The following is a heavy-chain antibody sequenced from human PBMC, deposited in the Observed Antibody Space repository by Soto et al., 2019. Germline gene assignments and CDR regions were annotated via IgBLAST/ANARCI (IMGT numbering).Heavy chain of an antibody. CDR1: GYTFTGYY. Sequence: ASVKVSCKASGYTFTGYYMHWVRQAPGQGLEWMGWINPNSGGTNYAQKFQGWVTMTRDTSISTAYMELSRLRSDDTAVYYCARALTATENIVVVPAAIDYWRQGTLVTVSS. CDR2: INPNSGGT. CDR3: ARALTATENIVVVPAAIDY. V-gene: IGHV1-2*04. J-gene: IGHJ4*02. D-gene: IGHD2-2*01.